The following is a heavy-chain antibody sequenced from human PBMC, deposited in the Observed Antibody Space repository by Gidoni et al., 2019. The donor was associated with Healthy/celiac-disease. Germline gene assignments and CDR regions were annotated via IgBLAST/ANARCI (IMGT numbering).Heavy chain of an antibody. CDR2: IWYDGSNK. CDR1: GFTFSSYG. J-gene: IGHJ6*03. Sequence: VQLVESGGGVVQPGRSLRLSCAASGFTFSSYGMPWVRQAPGKGLEWVAVIWYDGSNKYYADSVKGRFTISRDNSKNTLYLQMNSLRAEDTAVYYCARGYYYYMDVWGKGTTVTVSS. V-gene: IGHV3-33*01. CDR3: ARGYYYYMDV.